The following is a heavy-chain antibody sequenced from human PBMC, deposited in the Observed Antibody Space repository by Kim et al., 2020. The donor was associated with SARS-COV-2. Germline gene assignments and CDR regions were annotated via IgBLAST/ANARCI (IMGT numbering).Heavy chain of an antibody. Sequence: SQTLSLTCVISGDSVSSNSAARNWIRQSPSRGLEWLGRTYYRSKWYHDYAVSIKSRININADTSKNQFSLQLTSVTPEDTAVYYCARDDSHGMDVWGQGTTVTVS. CDR1: GDSVSSNSAA. D-gene: IGHD2-15*01. CDR3: ARDDSHGMDV. V-gene: IGHV6-1*01. CDR2: TYYRSKWYH. J-gene: IGHJ6*02.